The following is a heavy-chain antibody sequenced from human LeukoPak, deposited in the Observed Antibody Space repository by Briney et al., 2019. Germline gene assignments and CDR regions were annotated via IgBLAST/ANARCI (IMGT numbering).Heavy chain of an antibody. CDR2: INTDGTFT. CDR1: GFTFSDYW. J-gene: IGHJ4*02. Sequence: PGGSLRLSCETSGFTFSDYWMHWVRQAPGKGLEWVSRINTDGTFTRYPDSVQGRFTISRDTAKNTLLPQMNSLRAEDTAVYYCAREAKVGGALQYWGQGTLVTVSS. CDR3: AREAKVGGALQY. V-gene: IGHV3-74*01. D-gene: IGHD1-26*01.